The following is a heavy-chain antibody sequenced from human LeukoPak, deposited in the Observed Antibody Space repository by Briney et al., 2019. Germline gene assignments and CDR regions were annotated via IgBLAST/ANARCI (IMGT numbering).Heavy chain of an antibody. Sequence: GSLRLSCAAPGFTFSSYWMSWVRQAPGKGLEWVSAISGSGGSTYYADSVKGRFTISRDNSKNTLYLQINSLRAEDTAVYYCAKAEFYDFWSGYYSDYWGQGTLVTVSS. D-gene: IGHD3-3*01. J-gene: IGHJ4*02. CDR2: ISGSGGST. CDR1: GFTFSSYW. V-gene: IGHV3-23*01. CDR3: AKAEFYDFWSGYYSDY.